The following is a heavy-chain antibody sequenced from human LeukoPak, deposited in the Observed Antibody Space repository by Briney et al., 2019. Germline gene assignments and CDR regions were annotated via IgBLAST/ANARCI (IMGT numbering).Heavy chain of an antibody. CDR1: GGSISSGDYY. D-gene: IGHD2-2*01. J-gene: IGHJ6*03. Sequence: SETLSLTCTVSGGSISSGDYYWSWIRQPPGKGLEWIGYIYYSGSTYYNPSLKSRVTISVDTSKNQFSLKLSSVTAADTAVYYCARGRDIVVVPAAMRGPPYYYMDVWGKGATVTVSS. CDR3: ARGRDIVVVPAAMRGPPYYYMDV. CDR2: IYYSGST. V-gene: IGHV4-30-4*08.